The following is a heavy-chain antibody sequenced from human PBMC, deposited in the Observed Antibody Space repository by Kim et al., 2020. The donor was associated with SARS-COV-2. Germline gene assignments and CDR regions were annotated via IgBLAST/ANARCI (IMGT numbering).Heavy chain of an antibody. D-gene: IGHD6-19*01. CDR2: ISAYNGNT. V-gene: IGHV1-18*01. J-gene: IGHJ5*02. CDR3: ARDVGYSSGWTPSGNWFDP. CDR1: GYTFTSYG. Sequence: ASVKVSCKASGYTFTSYGISWVRQAPGQGLEWMGWISAYNGNTNYAQKLQGRVTMTTDTSTSTAYMELRSLRSDDTAVYYCARDVGYSSGWTPSGNWFDPWGQGTLVTVSS.